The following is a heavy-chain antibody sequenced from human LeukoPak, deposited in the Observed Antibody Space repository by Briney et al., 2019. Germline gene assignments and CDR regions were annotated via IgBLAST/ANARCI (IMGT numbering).Heavy chain of an antibody. V-gene: IGHV3-23*01. CDR2: IGDSGGST. CDR1: GITLSNYG. Sequence: PGGSLRLSCAVSGITLSNYGMSWVRQAPGRGLEWVAGIGDSGGSTNYADSVKGRFTISRDNPKNTLYLQMNSLRAEDTAVYFCAKRGIVIRAVIIVGFHKEAYYFDYWGQGALVTVSS. CDR3: AKRGIVIRAVIIVGFHKEAYYFDY. J-gene: IGHJ4*02. D-gene: IGHD3-10*01.